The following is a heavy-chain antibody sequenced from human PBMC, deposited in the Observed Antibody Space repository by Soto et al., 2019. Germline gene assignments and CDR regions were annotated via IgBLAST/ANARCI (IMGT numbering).Heavy chain of an antibody. CDR1: GFTFSSYA. V-gene: IGHV3-23*01. CDR2: ISGSGSST. D-gene: IGHD3-3*01. J-gene: IGHJ4*02. CDR3: AKDSTTSEYYDFWSGYYTY. Sequence: EVQVLESGGALVQPGGSLRLSCATSGFTFSSYAMSWVRQSPGRGLEWVSAISGSGSSTFYADSVKGRFTVSRDNSKNTLYLQMNSLRAEDTAVYYCAKDSTTSEYYDFWSGYYTYWGQGTLVTVSS.